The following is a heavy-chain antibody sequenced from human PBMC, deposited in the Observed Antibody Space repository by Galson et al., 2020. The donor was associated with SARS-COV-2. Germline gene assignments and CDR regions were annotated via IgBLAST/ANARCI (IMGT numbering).Heavy chain of an antibody. CDR2: IFSSGSS. Sequence: SETLSLTCTVSGGSLSNYYWRWIRQPPGKGLEWIGYIFSSGSSNYNPSVKSRVTISVDTSQNQFSLMLSSVTAADTAVYFCARYSSSWYRPGGFYFDFWGQGTLVTVSS. CDR3: ARYSSSWYRPGGFYFDF. D-gene: IGHD6-13*01. J-gene: IGHJ4*02. V-gene: IGHV4-4*08. CDR1: GGSLSNYY.